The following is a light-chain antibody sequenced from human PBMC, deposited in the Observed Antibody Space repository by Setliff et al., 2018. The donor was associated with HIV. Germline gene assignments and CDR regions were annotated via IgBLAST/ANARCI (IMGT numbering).Light chain of an antibody. Sequence: QSALTQPPSASGSPGQSVTISCTGTSSDVGRYNYVSWYQQHPGKAPNLIIYEVGKRPSVVPDRFSGSKSGNTASLTVSGLQAEDEADYYCSSYVGSNFGVFGEGTKGTVL. V-gene: IGLV2-8*01. J-gene: IGLJ3*02. CDR3: SSYVGSNFGV. CDR2: EVG. CDR1: SSDVGRYNY.